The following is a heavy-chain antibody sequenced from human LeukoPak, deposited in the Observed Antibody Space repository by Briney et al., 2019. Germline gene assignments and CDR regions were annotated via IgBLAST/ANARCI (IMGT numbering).Heavy chain of an antibody. J-gene: IGHJ4*02. CDR3: VATVTILDY. CDR2: ISGSGGST. CDR1: GFTFSSYA. V-gene: IGHV3-23*01. D-gene: IGHD4-17*01. Sequence: GGSLRLSCAASGFTFSSYAMSWVRQAPGKGLGWVSAISGSGGSTYYADSVKGRFTISRDNSKNTLYLQMNSLRAEDTAVYYCVATVTILDYWGPGTLVTVSS.